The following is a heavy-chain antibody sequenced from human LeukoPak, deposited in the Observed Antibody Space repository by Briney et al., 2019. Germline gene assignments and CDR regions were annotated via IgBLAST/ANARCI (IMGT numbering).Heavy chain of an antibody. CDR1: GFTFSRCS. D-gene: IGHD3-22*01. Sequence: GGSLRLSCAASGFTFSRCSMNWVRQAPGKGLEWVSSISSGSSFMYYADSVKGRFTISRDNAKNSLHLQMNSLRAKDTALYYCARDYYDSSGSSWFDPWGQGTLVTVSS. CDR2: ISSGSSFM. V-gene: IGHV3-21*01. CDR3: ARDYYDSSGSSWFDP. J-gene: IGHJ5*02.